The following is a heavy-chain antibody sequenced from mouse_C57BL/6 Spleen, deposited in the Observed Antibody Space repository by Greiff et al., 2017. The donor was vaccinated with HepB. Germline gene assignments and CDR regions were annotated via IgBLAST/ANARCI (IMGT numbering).Heavy chain of an antibody. J-gene: IGHJ2*01. CDR2: ISYDGSN. V-gene: IGHV3-6*01. D-gene: IGHD2-3*01. CDR3: ARFPIYDGYYYFDY. Sequence: EVKLMESGPGLVKPSQSLSLTCSVTGYSITSGYYWNWIRQFPGNKLEWMGYISYDGSNNYNPSLKNRISITRDTSKNQFFLKLNAVTTEDTATYYGARFPIYDGYYYFDYWGQGTTLTVSS. CDR1: GYSITSGYY.